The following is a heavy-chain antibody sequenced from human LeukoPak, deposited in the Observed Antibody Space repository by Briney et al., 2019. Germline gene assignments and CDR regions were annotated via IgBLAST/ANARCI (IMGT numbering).Heavy chain of an antibody. Sequence: GGSLRLPCATSGFTFGDYGMTWVRQAAGKGLEWVTSISGSGTKTYYADSVMGRFTISRDNSNNMLYLQMSSLRAEDTGVYYCAKRRGEDNGPADYWGQGTLVTVSS. V-gene: IGHV3-23*01. CDR2: ISGSGTKT. J-gene: IGHJ4*02. CDR3: AKRRGEDNGPADY. CDR1: GFTFGDYG. D-gene: IGHD2-8*01.